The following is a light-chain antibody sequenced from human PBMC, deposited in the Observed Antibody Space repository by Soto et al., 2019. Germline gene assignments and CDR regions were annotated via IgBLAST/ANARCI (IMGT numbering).Light chain of an antibody. Sequence: DIEITQSPSTLSASVGDRVTITCRASQSVSGSLAWYQQKSGRPPKVLIYDASTLEDGVPSRFSGSGSGTDFTLTISGLQPEDFAAYYCQQLRSYPSTFGGGTKVDI. V-gene: IGKV1-5*01. CDR2: DAS. CDR1: QSVSGS. J-gene: IGKJ4*01. CDR3: QQLRSYPST.